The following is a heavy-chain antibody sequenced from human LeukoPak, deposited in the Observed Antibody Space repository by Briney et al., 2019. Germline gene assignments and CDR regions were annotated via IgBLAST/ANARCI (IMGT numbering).Heavy chain of an antibody. J-gene: IGHJ4*02. V-gene: IGHV3-23*01. CDR3: AKAGGFILTGYWDDY. D-gene: IGHD3-9*01. Sequence: PGGSLRLSCAASGFTFSFYGMSWVRQDPGKGLEWVSGISGSGGSTYYADSVKGRYTISRDNSKNTLYLQMNSLRAEDTAVYYCAKAGGFILTGYWDDYWGQGTLVTVSS. CDR2: ISGSGGST. CDR1: GFTFSFYG.